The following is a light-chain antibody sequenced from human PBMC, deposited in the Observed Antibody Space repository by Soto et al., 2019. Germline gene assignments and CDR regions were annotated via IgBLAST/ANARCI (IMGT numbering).Light chain of an antibody. CDR1: TGAVTSGHY. CDR3: LLSYSGARPYVV. Sequence: QAVVTQELSLTVSPGGTVTLTCGSSTGAVTSGHYPYWFQQKPGQAPRTLIYDTSNKHSWTPARFSGSLLGGKAALTLSGAQPEDEAEYYCLLSYSGARPYVVFGGGTKVTVL. V-gene: IGLV7-46*01. J-gene: IGLJ2*01. CDR2: DTS.